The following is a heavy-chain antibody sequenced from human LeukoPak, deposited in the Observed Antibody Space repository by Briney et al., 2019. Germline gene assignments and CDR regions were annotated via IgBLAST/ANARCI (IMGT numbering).Heavy chain of an antibody. CDR2: ISYDGSNK. CDR3: ARDRGWIQHDI. CDR1: GFTFSSYG. V-gene: IGHV3-30*03. Sequence: GRSLRLSCAASGFTFSSYGMHWVRQAPGKGLEWEAVISYDGSNKYYADSVKGRFTISRDNSKNTLYLQMNSLRAEDTAVYYCARDRGWIQHDIWGQGTMVTVSS. D-gene: IGHD5-18*01. J-gene: IGHJ3*02.